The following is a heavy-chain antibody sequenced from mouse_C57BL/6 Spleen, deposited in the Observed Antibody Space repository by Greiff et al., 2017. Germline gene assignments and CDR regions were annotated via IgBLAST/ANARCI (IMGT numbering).Heavy chain of an antibody. CDR1: GYTFTSYW. V-gene: IGHV1-55*01. D-gene: IGHD1-1*01. Sequence: VKLQQPGAELVKPGASVKMSCKASGYTFTSYWITWVKQRPGQGLEWIGDIYPGSGSTNYNEKFKSKATLTVDTSSSTAYMQLSSLTSEDSAVYYCARSLYYYGSSPWYFDVWGTGTTVTVSS. CDR3: ARSLYYYGSSPWYFDV. CDR2: IYPGSGST. J-gene: IGHJ1*03.